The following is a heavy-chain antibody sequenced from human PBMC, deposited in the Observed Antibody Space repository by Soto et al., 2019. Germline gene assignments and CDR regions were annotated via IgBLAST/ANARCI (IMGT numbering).Heavy chain of an antibody. CDR3: ARVKLGSYDWVDP. CDR2: INPDGGRT. CDR1: GFTFSSYW. J-gene: IGHJ5*02. V-gene: IGHV3-74*01. Sequence: QLVESGGGLVQPGGSLRLSCAAPGFTFSSYWLHWVRQAPGEGIVWVSRINPDGGRTNYSDSVNGRFTISSDNAKNTLYLQMDRLRAEDTAVYYCARVKLGSYDWVDPWGERTLVTVSS. D-gene: IGHD3-16*01.